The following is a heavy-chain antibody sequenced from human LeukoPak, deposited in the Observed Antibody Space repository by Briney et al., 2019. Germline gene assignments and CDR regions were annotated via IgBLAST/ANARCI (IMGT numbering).Heavy chain of an antibody. CDR1: GFTFSSYW. CDR3: ARALEVPHRGVEYYFDY. V-gene: IGHV3-74*01. Sequence: PGGSLRLSCAASGFTFSSYWMHWVRQAPGKGLVWVSRINSDGSSTSYADSVKGRFTISRDNAKNTLYLRMNSLRAEDTAVYYCARALEVPHRGVEYYFDYWGQGTLVTVSS. CDR2: INSDGSST. D-gene: IGHD3-3*01. J-gene: IGHJ4*02.